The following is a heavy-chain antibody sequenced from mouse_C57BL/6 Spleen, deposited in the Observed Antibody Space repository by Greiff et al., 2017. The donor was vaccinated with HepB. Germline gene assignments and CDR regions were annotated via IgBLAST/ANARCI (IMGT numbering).Heavy chain of an antibody. V-gene: IGHV1-64*01. CDR1: GYTFTSYW. J-gene: IGHJ1*03. Sequence: QVQLQQPGAELVKPGASVKLSCKASGYTFTSYWMHWVKQRPGQGLEWIGMIHPNSGSTNYNEKFKSKATLTVDKSSSTAYMQLSSLTSEDSAVYDCARSHITTVVATDWYFDVWGTGTTVTVSS. CDR3: ARSHITTVVATDWYFDV. CDR2: IHPNSGST. D-gene: IGHD1-1*01.